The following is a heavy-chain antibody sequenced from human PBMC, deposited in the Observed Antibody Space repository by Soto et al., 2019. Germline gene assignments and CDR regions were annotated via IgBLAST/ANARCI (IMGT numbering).Heavy chain of an antibody. CDR2: IYGTGNT. V-gene: IGHV4-39*01. CDR1: GGSITSSFY. CDR3: TSSSRYSTDV. J-gene: IGHJ6*02. D-gene: IGHD6-13*01. Sequence: QLQLQESGPGLVKPSETLSLSCTVSGGSITSSFYWGWIRQPPGKGLEWIGSIYGTGNTYYNPSLECGVTRSADTSKNQFSLNLISVTAADTAVYYCTSSSRYSTDVWGQGAKVTVSS.